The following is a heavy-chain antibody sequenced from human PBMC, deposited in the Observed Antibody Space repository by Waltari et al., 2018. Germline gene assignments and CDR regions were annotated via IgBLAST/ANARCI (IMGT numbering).Heavy chain of an antibody. CDR2: IYYSGST. J-gene: IGHJ6*02. CDR1: GGSISSYY. D-gene: IGHD3-3*02. CDR3: ARTAFYYYYGMDV. Sequence: QVQLQESGPGLVKPSETLSLTCTVSGGSISSYYWSWIRQPPGKGLEWIGYIYYSGSTNYNPSLKSRVTISVDTSKNQFSLKLSSVTAADTAVYYCARTAFYYYYGMDVWGQGTTVTVSS. V-gene: IGHV4-59*01.